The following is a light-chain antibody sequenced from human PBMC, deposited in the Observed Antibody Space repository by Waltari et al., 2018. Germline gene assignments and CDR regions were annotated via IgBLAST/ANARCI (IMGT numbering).Light chain of an antibody. CDR3: SSYRRSNTLV. CDR2: DVS. V-gene: IGLV2-14*03. J-gene: IGLJ2*01. CDR1: SSDAGAYNY. Sequence: QSALTQPASVSGSPGQSITISCTGTSSDAGAYNYVSWYQQHPGKAPKIMIYDVSNRPSGVSNRFSGSKSGNTASLTISGLQAEDEADYYCSSYRRSNTLVFGGGTKVTVL.